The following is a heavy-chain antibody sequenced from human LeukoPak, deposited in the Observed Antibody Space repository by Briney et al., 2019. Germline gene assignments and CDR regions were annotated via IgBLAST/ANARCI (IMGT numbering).Heavy chain of an antibody. CDR3: AKAFSNSWQFDP. V-gene: IGHV3-23*01. Sequence: GGSLRLSCAASGFTFSSYGMHWVRQAPGKGLEWVSSITDRGDQSYYADSVKGRFTISRDNSKNTLYLQMNSLRVEDTALYYCAKAFSNSWQFDPWGQGTLVTVSS. CDR2: ITDRGDQS. J-gene: IGHJ5*02. CDR1: GFTFSSYG. D-gene: IGHD6-13*01.